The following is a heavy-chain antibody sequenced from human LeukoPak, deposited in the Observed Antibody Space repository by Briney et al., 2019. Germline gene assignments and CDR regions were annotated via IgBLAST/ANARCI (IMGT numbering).Heavy chain of an antibody. J-gene: IGHJ5*02. CDR3: AQSRGSLRARNWFDP. V-gene: IGHV4-34*01. CDR2: INHSGST. CDR1: GGSFSGYY. Sequence: PSETLSLTCAVYGGSFSGYYWSWIRQPPGKGLEWIGEINHSGSTYYNPSLKSRVTISVDTSKNQFSLKLSSVTAADTAVYYCAQSRGSLRARNWFDPWGQGTLVTVSS. D-gene: IGHD6-13*01.